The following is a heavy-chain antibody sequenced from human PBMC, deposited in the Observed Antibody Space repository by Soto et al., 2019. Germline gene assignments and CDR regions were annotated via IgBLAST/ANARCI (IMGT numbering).Heavy chain of an antibody. D-gene: IGHD5-18*01. CDR3: ARIPVDTSMIYWLDP. CDR2: SYHGGSS. V-gene: IGHV4-30-2*02. Sequence: SATMSLTCPVSGCSINMACHSWGWVRQSPGKGLEWIGYSYHGGSSYYNPSLKSRVIISVDTSKNLFSLKLTSVTAADTAVYYCARIPVDTSMIYWLDPWGQGTLVTVSS. CDR1: GCSINMACHS. J-gene: IGHJ5*02.